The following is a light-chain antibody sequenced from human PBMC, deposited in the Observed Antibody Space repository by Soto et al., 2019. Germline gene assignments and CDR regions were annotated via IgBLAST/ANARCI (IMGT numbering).Light chain of an antibody. CDR3: TSCTPSSTYV. CDR1: SSDVGNYDY. J-gene: IGLJ1*01. CDR2: AVS. V-gene: IGLV2-14*01. Sequence: QSVLTQPASVYGSPVQSITISCTGTSSDVGNYDYVSWYQQYPGKAPRLMIYAVSRRPSGISDRFSGSKSGNTASLTISGLQAEDEADYYFTSCTPSSTYVFGTGTQLTVL.